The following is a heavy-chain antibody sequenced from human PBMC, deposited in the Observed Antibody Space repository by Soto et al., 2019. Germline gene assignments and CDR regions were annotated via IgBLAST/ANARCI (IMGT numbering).Heavy chain of an antibody. V-gene: IGHV3-48*02. D-gene: IGHD3-9*01. CDR1: GFTFSNYS. Sequence: GGPLRLACAASGFTFSNYSMNWVRQAPGKGLEWVSYISSSSTTKYHVDSVQGRFTISRDNAKNLLYLQMNSLRDEDTAVYYCARGRYFDWLLYGPWGQGT. J-gene: IGHJ5*02. CDR3: ARGRYFDWLLYGP. CDR2: ISSSSTTK.